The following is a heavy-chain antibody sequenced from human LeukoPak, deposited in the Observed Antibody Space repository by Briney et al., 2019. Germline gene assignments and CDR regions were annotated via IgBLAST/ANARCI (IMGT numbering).Heavy chain of an antibody. V-gene: IGHV3-23*01. J-gene: IGHJ4*02. CDR2: ISGSGGST. CDR3: AKTPLGSSFYYFDY. Sequence: GGSLRLSCAASGFTSSSYAMSWVRQAPGKGLEWVSAISGSGGSTYYADSVKGRFTISRDNSKNTLYLQMNSLRAEDTAVYYCAKTPLGSSFYYFDYWGQGTLVTVSS. D-gene: IGHD6-13*01. CDR1: GFTSSSYA.